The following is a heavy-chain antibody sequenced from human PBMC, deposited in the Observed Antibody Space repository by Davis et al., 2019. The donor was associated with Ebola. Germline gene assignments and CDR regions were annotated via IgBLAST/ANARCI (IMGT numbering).Heavy chain of an antibody. CDR2: IYPGDSDT. CDR1: GFSFTSHW. J-gene: IGHJ4*02. Sequence: PGGSLRLSCKGSGFSFTSHWIVWVRQMPGKGLEWVGIIYPGDSDTRYRPSFEGQVTISVDRSSSTAYLQWSSLKASDSAMYYCARQEALYGSIDNWGQGTLVTVSS. V-gene: IGHV5-51*01. CDR3: ARQEALYGSIDN. D-gene: IGHD2/OR15-2a*01.